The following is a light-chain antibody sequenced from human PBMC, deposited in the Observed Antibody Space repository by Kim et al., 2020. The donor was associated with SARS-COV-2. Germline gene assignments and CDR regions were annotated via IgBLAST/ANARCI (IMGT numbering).Light chain of an antibody. CDR2: WAS. CDR1: QSILYSSNNKNY. J-gene: IGKJ4*01. V-gene: IGKV4-1*01. Sequence: IVMTQSPDSLAVSLGERATINCKSGQSILYSSNNKNYLAWYQQKAGQPPKLLIYWASTRESGVPDRFSGSGSGTDFTLTISSLQAEDVALYYCQQYYTTLVTFGGGTKVDIK. CDR3: QQYYTTLVT.